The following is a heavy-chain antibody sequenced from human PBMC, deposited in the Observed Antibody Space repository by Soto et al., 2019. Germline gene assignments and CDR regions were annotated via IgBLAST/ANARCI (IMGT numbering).Heavy chain of an antibody. CDR1: GFTFSSYE. CDR3: AREARITGTTPPPPYYYYGMDV. D-gene: IGHD1-7*01. CDR2: ISSSGSTI. J-gene: IGHJ6*02. V-gene: IGHV3-48*03. Sequence: GGSLRLSCAASGFTFSSYEMNWVRQAPGKGLEWVSYISSSGSTIYYAESVKGRFTISRDNAKNSLYLQINSLRAEDTAVYYCAREARITGTTPPPPYYYYGMDVWGQGTTVTVS.